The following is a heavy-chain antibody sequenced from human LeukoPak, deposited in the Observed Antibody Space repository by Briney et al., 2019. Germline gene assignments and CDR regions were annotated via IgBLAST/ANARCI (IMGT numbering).Heavy chain of an antibody. D-gene: IGHD2-15*01. CDR1: GGSISGYS. CDR3: ARESGSNFDY. J-gene: IGHJ4*02. CDR2: VYYSGST. Sequence: SETLSLTCTVSGGSISGYSWNWIRQPPGKGLEWIGYVYYSGSTNYNTSLKCRVTMSLDTSKNQFSLKLSSVTAADTAVYHCARESGSNFDYWGQGTLVTVSS. V-gene: IGHV4-59*01.